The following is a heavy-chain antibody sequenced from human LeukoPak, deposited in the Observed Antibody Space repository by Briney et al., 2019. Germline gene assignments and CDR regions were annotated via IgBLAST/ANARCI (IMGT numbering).Heavy chain of an antibody. CDR1: GYTFTSYY. CDR2: INPSGGST. Sequence: ASVKVSCKASGYTFTSYYMHWVRQAPGQGLEWMGIINPSGGSTIYAQKFQGRVTMTEDTSTDTAYMELSSLRSEDTAVYYCATGVDIVVPKNAFDIWGQGTMVTVSS. V-gene: IGHV1-46*01. J-gene: IGHJ3*02. CDR3: ATGVDIVVPKNAFDI. D-gene: IGHD2-21*01.